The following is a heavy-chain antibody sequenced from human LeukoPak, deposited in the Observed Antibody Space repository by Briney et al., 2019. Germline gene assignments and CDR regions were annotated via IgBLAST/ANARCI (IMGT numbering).Heavy chain of an antibody. D-gene: IGHD3-22*01. CDR1: GGSISSSSYY. V-gene: IGHV4-30-4*08. CDR3: ARIYDSSGGAFDY. Sequence: MSSETLSLTCTVSGGSISSSSYYWGWIRQPPGKGLEWIGYIYYSESTYYNPSLKSRVTISVDTSKNQFSLKLSSVTAADTAVYYCARIYDSSGGAFDYWGQGTLVTVSS. J-gene: IGHJ4*02. CDR2: IYYSEST.